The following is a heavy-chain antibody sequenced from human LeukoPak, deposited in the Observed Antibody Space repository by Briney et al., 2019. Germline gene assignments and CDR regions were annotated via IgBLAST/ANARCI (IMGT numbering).Heavy chain of an antibody. CDR1: GFTFSSYG. V-gene: IGHV3-33*01. CDR2: IWYDGSNK. D-gene: IGHD4-17*01. Sequence: PGGSLRLSCAASGFTFSSYGMHWVRQAPGKGLEWVAVIWYDGSNKYYADSVKGRFTISRDNSKNTLYLQMNSLRAEDTAVYYCARGAYGDRRHYYYGMDVWGQGTTVTVSS. J-gene: IGHJ6*02. CDR3: ARGAYGDRRHYYYGMDV.